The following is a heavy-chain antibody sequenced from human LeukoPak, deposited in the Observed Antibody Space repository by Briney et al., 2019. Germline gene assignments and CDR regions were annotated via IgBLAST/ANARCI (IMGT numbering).Heavy chain of an antibody. CDR2: INPNSGGT. CDR1: GYTFTGYY. CDR3: ARMYSSGWCVLDY. J-gene: IGHJ4*02. V-gene: IGHV1-2*06. Sequence: GASVKVSCKASGYTFTGYYMHWVRQAPGQGLEWMGRINPNSGGTNYAQKFQGRVTMTRDTSISTAYMELSRLRSDDTAVYYCARMYSSGWCVLDYWGQGTLVTVSS. D-gene: IGHD6-19*01.